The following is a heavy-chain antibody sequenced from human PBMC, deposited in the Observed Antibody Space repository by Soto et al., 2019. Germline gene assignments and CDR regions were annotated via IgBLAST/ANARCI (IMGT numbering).Heavy chain of an antibody. CDR1: GFSFSINGVA. CDR3: AHKRDVSRGFKS. CDR2: IYWDDDQ. J-gene: IGHJ5*01. V-gene: IGHV2-5*02. Sequence: QITLKESGPTLVKPTQTLTLTCTFSGFSFSINGVAVGWIRQPPGQALEWLALIYWDDDQRYNPSLKNRLTIXKTXSRNQVVLTMTNMDPVDTATYYCAHKRDVSRGFKSWGQGTLVTVSS.